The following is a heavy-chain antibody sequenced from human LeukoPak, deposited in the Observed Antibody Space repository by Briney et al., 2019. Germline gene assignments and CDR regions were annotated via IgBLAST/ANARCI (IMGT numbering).Heavy chain of an antibody. Sequence: SETLSLTCTVSGGSISSYYWSWIRQPPGKGLEWIGYIYYSGSTNYNPSLKSRVTISVDTSKNQFSLKLSSVTAADTAVYYCASGTGEYYYCGMDVWGQGTTVTVSS. J-gene: IGHJ6*02. D-gene: IGHD7-27*01. CDR1: GGSISSYY. V-gene: IGHV4-59*01. CDR3: ASGTGEYYYCGMDV. CDR2: IYYSGST.